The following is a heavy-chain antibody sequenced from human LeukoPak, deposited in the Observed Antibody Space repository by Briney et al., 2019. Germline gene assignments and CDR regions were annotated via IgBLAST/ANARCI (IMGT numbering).Heavy chain of an antibody. CDR1: GFIFSTYG. J-gene: IGHJ4*02. V-gene: IGHV3-30*02. CDR2: IRFDGSYK. CDR3: AKETYYYDSSGYGEGY. Sequence: GGSLRLSCAASGFIFSTYGMHWVRQAPGKGLEWVAFIRFDGSYKYYADSVKGRFTISRDNSKNTLYLQMNSLRAEDTAVYYCAKETYYYDSSGYGEGYWGQGTLVTVSS. D-gene: IGHD3-22*01.